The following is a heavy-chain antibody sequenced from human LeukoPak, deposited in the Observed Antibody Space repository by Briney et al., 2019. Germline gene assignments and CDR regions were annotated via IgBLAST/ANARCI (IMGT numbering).Heavy chain of an antibody. CDR2: IKSKTDGETT. V-gene: IGHV3-15*01. Sequence: GGSLRLSCVVSGFIFSNAWLTWVRQAPGKGLEWVGRIKSKTDGETTDYAAPVKGRFTISRDDSKNTLYLQKNSLKTEDTAVYYCTTDHDYGDYAPQVAWGQGTLVTVSS. D-gene: IGHD4-17*01. CDR3: TTDHDYGDYAPQVA. J-gene: IGHJ5*02. CDR1: GFIFSNAW.